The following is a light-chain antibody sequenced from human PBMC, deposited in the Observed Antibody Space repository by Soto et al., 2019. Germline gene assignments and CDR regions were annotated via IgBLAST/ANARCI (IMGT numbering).Light chain of an antibody. V-gene: IGKV1-17*02. CDR1: QAIGTA. CDR3: LQHYSYPRT. Sequence: IHMTPSPSSLSASVVDRVTITCRASQAIGTALGWYQQKPGKAPKRLIYAASSLQSGAPPRFSGSGSGTDFTLTIRNLQPGDCATYFCLQHYSYPRTFGQGTRLEIK. J-gene: IGKJ5*01. CDR2: AAS.